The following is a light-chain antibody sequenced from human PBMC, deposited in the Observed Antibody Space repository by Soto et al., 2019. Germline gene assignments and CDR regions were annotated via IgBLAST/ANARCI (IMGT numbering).Light chain of an antibody. CDR2: EVS. J-gene: IGLJ1*01. CDR3: SSYTSSSTLV. Sequence: QSALTQPASVSGSPEQSITISCTGSSRNIAGYKFVSWYQQHPGKAPKLMIYEVSSRPSGVSDRFSGSKSGNTASLTISGLQAEDEGDYYCSSYTSSSTLVFGPGTKLTVL. CDR1: SRNIAGYKF. V-gene: IGLV2-14*01.